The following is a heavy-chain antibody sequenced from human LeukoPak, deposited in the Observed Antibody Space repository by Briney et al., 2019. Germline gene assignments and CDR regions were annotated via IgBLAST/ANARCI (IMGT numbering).Heavy chain of an antibody. V-gene: IGHV3-53*05. CDR1: GFIVTSNG. D-gene: IGHD3-10*01. J-gene: IGHJ4*02. CDR2: VYSGGST. CDR3: ARDDPYEGSGSYYPLQFDY. Sequence: GGSLRLSCAASGFIVTSNGMSWVRQAPGKGLGWVSSVYSGGSTYYTDSVKGRFTISRDNSKNTLYLQMNSLRAEDTAVYYCARDDPYEGSGSYYPLQFDYWGQGTLVTVSS.